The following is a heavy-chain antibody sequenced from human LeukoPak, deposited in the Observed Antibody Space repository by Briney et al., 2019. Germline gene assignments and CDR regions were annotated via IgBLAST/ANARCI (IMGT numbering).Heavy chain of an antibody. V-gene: IGHV1-69*13. CDR2: ITPIFGTA. D-gene: IGHD3-10*01. J-gene: IGHJ6*02. CDR1: GGSFSTYA. CDR3: ARGERHSGILWFGELRAWHYYGMDV. Sequence: GASVKVSCKASGGSFSTYAISWVRQAPGQGLEWMGGITPIFGTARYAQKFQGRVTITADESTSTAYMELSSLRSEDTAVYYCARGERHSGILWFGELRAWHYYGMDVWGQGTTVTVSS.